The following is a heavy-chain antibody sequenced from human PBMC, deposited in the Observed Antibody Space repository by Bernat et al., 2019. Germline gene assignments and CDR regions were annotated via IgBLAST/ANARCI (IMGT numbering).Heavy chain of an antibody. Sequence: VQLVESGGGLVKPGGSLRLSCAASGFTFSSYAMSWVRQAPGKGLEWVSAISGSGGSTYYADSVKGRFTISRDNSKNTLYLQMNSLRAEDTAVYYCAKVGRVVVVPAAIPWFDPWGQGTLVTVSS. CDR3: AKVGRVVVVPAAIPWFDP. CDR1: GFTFSSYA. J-gene: IGHJ5*02. D-gene: IGHD2-2*02. V-gene: IGHV3-23*04. CDR2: ISGSGGST.